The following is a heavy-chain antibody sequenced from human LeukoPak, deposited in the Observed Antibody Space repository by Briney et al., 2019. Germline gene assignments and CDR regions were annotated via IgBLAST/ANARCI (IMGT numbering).Heavy chain of an antibody. CDR3: AKDRPDWGYIYWYFDL. J-gene: IGHJ2*01. V-gene: IGHV3-23*01. CDR1: GFTFSSYA. CDR2: ISGSGGST. D-gene: IGHD3-16*01. Sequence: GGSLRLSCAASGFTFSSYAMHWVRQAPGKGLEWVSAISGSGGSTYYADSVKGRFTISRDNSKNTLYLQMNSLRAEDTAVYYCAKDRPDWGYIYWYFDLWGRGTLVTVSS.